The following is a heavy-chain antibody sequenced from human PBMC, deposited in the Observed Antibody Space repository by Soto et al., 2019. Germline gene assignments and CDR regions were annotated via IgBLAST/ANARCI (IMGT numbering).Heavy chain of an antibody. D-gene: IGHD6-19*01. CDR3: ARVHVMVVAGSTFDY. J-gene: IGHJ4*01. Sequence: SETLSLTCTVSGGSISSGDHYWSWIRQPPGKGLEWIASIYHGGTTFYNPSLKSRITISVDTSNNQFSLKLTSVTAADTAVYYCARVHVMVVAGSTFDYWGHGTLVTVSS. CDR2: IYHGGTT. V-gene: IGHV4-39*07. CDR1: GGSISSGDHY.